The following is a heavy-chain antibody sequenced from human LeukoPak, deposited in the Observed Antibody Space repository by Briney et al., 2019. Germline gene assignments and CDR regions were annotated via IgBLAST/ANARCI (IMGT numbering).Heavy chain of an antibody. CDR2: IYHSGST. D-gene: IGHD3-10*01. V-gene: IGHV4-34*01. CDR1: GGSFSGYY. J-gene: IGHJ4*02. Sequence: SETLSLTCAVYGGSFSGYYWSWIRQPPGKGLEWIGEIYHSGSTNYNPSLKSRVTISVDKSKNQFSLKLSSVTAADTAVYYCARDRGLHFDYWGQGTLVTVSS. CDR3: ARDRGLHFDY.